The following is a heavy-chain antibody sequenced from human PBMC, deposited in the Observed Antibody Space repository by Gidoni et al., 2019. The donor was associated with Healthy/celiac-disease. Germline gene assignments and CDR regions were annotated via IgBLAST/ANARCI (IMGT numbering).Heavy chain of an antibody. CDR2: IGTAGDT. CDR3: ARAYSGYDRGIDY. J-gene: IGHJ4*02. CDR1: GFTFSSYD. D-gene: IGHD5-12*01. V-gene: IGHV3-13*01. Sequence: EVQLVESGGGLVQPGGSLRLSCAASGFTFSSYDMPWVRQATGKGLEWVSAIGTAGDTYYPGSVKGRFTISRENAKNSLYLQMNSLRAGDTAVYYCARAYSGYDRGIDYWGQGTLVTVSS.